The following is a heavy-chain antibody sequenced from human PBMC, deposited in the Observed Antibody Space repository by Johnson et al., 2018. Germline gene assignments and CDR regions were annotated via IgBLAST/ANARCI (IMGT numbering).Heavy chain of an antibody. CDR1: GFTVSSDY. Sequence: EVQLVESGGGLIQXGGSXRLXCAASGFTVSSDYMSWVRQAPGKGLEWVSVIYSGGSTYYADSVKGRFTISRDNSKNTLYLQMNSLRAEDTAVYYCARHDWFDPWGQGTLVTVSS. J-gene: IGHJ5*02. V-gene: IGHV3-53*01. CDR2: IYSGGST. CDR3: ARHDWFDP.